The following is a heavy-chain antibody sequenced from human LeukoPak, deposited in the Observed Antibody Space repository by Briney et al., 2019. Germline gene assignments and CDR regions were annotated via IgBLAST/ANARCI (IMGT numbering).Heavy chain of an antibody. V-gene: IGHV4-34*01. Sequence: SETLSLTCAVYGGSFSGYYWSWIRQPPGKGLERIGEINHSGSTNYNPSLKSRVTISVDTSKNQFSLKLSSVTAADTAVYYCAARDYCGGDCFELNWFDPWGQGTLVTVSS. CDR3: AARDYCGGDCFELNWFDP. D-gene: IGHD2-21*02. CDR2: INHSGST. J-gene: IGHJ5*02. CDR1: GGSFSGYY.